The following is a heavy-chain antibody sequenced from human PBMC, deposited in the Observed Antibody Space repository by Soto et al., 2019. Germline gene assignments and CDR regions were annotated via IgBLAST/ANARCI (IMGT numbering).Heavy chain of an antibody. CDR3: ARAIYGDSGDS. Sequence: QVQLVQSGAEVKKPGASVKVSCKASGYTFTSYDINWVRQATGQGLEWMGWMNTNSGNTGYAQKFQGRVTMTRNTAMSTAYMALSRPRSDDTAMYHCARAIYGDSGDSWCQGTLVTVST. J-gene: IGHJ4*02. CDR2: MNTNSGNT. CDR1: GYTFTSYD. V-gene: IGHV1-8*01. D-gene: IGHD4-17*01.